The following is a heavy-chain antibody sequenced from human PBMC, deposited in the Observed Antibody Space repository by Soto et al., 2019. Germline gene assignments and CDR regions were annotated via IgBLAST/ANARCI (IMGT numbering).Heavy chain of an antibody. CDR3: ARIRLNDYDFWDAFDI. D-gene: IGHD3-3*01. CDR2: IYYSGST. J-gene: IGHJ3*02. V-gene: IGHV4-59*08. Sequence: SETLSLTCTVSGGSISSYYWSWIRQPPGKGLEWIGYIYYSGSTNYNPSLKSRVTISVYTSKNQFSLKLSSVTAADTAVYYCARIRLNDYDFWDAFDIWGQGTMVTVSS. CDR1: GGSISSYY.